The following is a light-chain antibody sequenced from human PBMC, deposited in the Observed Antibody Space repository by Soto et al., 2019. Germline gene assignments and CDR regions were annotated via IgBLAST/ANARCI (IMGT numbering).Light chain of an antibody. CDR2: RAS. V-gene: IGKV3-15*01. CDR3: QQYNNWPPTWT. CDR1: QSVTSN. Sequence: EIVITQSPATLSVSPGERVTLHGRASQSVTSNLAWYQHKPGQSPRLLIYRASASATGVPDRFSGSGSGTEFTLTISSLQSEAFAVYYCQQYNNWPPTWTFGQGTKVDNK. J-gene: IGKJ1*01.